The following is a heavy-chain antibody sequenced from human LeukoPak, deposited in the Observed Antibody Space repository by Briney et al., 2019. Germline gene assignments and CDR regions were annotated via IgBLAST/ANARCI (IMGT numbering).Heavy chain of an antibody. CDR2: IIPIFGTT. V-gene: IGHV1-69*01. Sequence: SVKVSCKASGGTLSNYAVSWVRQAPGQGLEWMGEIIPIFGTTNYAQKFQGRVTITADESTSTAYLDLSSLRSEDTAVYYCARDAHYGSGSSFDYWGQGTLVTVSS. CDR1: GGTLSNYA. CDR3: ARDAHYGSGSSFDY. D-gene: IGHD3-10*01. J-gene: IGHJ4*02.